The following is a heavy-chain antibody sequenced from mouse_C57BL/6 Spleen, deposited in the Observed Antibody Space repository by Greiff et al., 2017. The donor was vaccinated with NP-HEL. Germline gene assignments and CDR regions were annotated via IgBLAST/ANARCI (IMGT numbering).Heavy chain of an antibody. Sequence: EVQLQQSGPELVKPGASVKISCKASGYTFTDYYMNWVKQSHGKSLEWIGDINPNNGGTSYNQKFKGKATLTVDKSSSTAYMELRSLTSEDSAVYYCARRLEGFACWGEGTLVTVSA. CDR1: GYTFTDYY. CDR3: ARRLEGFAC. V-gene: IGHV1-26*01. CDR2: INPNNGGT. J-gene: IGHJ3*01. D-gene: IGHD2-13*01.